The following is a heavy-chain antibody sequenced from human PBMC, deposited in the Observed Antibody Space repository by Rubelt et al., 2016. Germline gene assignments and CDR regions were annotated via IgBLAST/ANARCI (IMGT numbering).Heavy chain of an antibody. CDR3: AKDRVGSWFSLDY. D-gene: IGHD6-13*01. Sequence: QATGEGLECVPFIGGSGGSTFYADSVKGRFTISRDNSKNTLYLQMNSPRAEETAVYYCAKDRVGSWFSLDYWGQGPLVTVST. J-gene: IGHJ4*02. V-gene: IGHV3-23*01. CDR2: IGGSGGST.